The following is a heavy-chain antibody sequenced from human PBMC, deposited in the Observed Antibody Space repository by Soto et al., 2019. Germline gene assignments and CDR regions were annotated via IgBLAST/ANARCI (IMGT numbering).Heavy chain of an antibody. D-gene: IGHD2-15*01. Sequence: VASVKVSCKASGGTFSSYAISWVRQAPGQGLEWMGGIIPIFGTANYAQKFQGRVTITADESTSTAYMELSSLRSEDTAVYYCARGVGGGPTHYYYYCGMDVWGQGTTVTVSS. J-gene: IGHJ6*02. CDR1: GGTFSSYA. CDR2: IIPIFGTA. CDR3: ARGVGGGPTHYYYYCGMDV. V-gene: IGHV1-69*13.